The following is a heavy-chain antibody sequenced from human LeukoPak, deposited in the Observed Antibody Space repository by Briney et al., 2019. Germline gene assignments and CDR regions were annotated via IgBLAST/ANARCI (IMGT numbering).Heavy chain of an antibody. CDR3: AREGFRFLLYNWFDP. D-gene: IGHD3-10*01. V-gene: IGHV4-59*12. CDR2: IHYSGST. Sequence: SETLSLTCAVSGGSISSYYWSWIRQPPGKGLEWIGYIHYSGSTNYKSSLKSRVTISVDTSKNQFSLKLSSVTAADTAVYYCAREGFRFLLYNWFDPWGQGTLVTVSS. CDR1: GGSISSYY. J-gene: IGHJ5*02.